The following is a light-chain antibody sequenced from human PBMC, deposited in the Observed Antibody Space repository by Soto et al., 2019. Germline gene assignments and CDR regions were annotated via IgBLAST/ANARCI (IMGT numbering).Light chain of an antibody. J-gene: IGKJ1*01. CDR3: QQYNNWPPWT. CDR2: GAS. CDR1: QSVSSSY. Sequence: ETVLTQSPGTLSLSPGERATLSCRASQSVSSSYLAWYQQKPGQAPRLLIYGASSRATGIPDRFSGSGSGTEFTLTINGLQSEDFAVYYCQQYNNWPPWTFGQGTKVEIK. V-gene: IGKV3-20*01.